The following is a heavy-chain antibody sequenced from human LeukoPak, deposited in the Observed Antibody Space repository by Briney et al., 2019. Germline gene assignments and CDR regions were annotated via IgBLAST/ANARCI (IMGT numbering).Heavy chain of an antibody. J-gene: IGHJ3*02. V-gene: IGHV1-2*02. CDR3: ARVVGGQEDRDAFDI. CDR1: GYTFTAYY. D-gene: IGHD2-2*01. CDR2: INPNSGGT. Sequence: GASVKVSCKASGYTFTAYYMHWVRQAPGQGLEWMGWINPNSGGTNYAQKFQGRVTMTRDTSISTAYMELSRLRSDDTAVYYCARVVGGQEDRDAFDIWGQGTMVTVSS.